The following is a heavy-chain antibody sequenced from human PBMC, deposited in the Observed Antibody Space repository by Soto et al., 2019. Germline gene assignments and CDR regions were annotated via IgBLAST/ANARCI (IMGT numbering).Heavy chain of an antibody. V-gene: IGHV4-31*03. CDR1: VGSGIRGGSY. CDR3: ARGRQAPDSSGDYYPGPHNWFDP. CDR2: IYYSGST. J-gene: IGHJ5*02. D-gene: IGHD3-22*01. Sequence: TLSLSCTVSVGSGIRGGSYWSWILQHPGKGLEWIGYIYYSGSTYDNPYLKSRVTISVDTSKNQFSLKRSSVTAADTAAYYCARGRQAPDSSGDYYPGPHNWFDPWGQGTLVTVS.